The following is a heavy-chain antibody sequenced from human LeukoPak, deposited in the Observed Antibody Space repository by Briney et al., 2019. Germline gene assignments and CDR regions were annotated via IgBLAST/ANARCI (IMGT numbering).Heavy chain of an antibody. V-gene: IGHV3-21*01. CDR2: ISSSGAYI. J-gene: IGHJ4*02. CDR3: AKRYSSGWYYLDY. Sequence: GGSLRLSCAASGFTFSIYTLNWVRQAPGKGLEWVSSISSSGAYIYYADSVKGRFTISRDNAKNSLYLQMNSLRAEDTAVYYCAKRYSSGWYYLDYWGQGTLVTVSS. D-gene: IGHD6-19*01. CDR1: GFTFSIYT.